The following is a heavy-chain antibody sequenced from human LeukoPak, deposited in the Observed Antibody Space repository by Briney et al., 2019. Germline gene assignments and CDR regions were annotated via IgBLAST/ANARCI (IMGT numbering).Heavy chain of an antibody. CDR2: IYYSGST. V-gene: IGHV4-59*01. CDR3: ARGGGSSDL. Sequence: SETLSLTCSVSGGSISTSYWSWIPQPPGKGLEWIGYIYYSGSTNYNPSLKSRVTISVDTPKNQFSLKLSSVTAAGTAVYYCARGGGSSDLWGQGTLVTVSS. J-gene: IGHJ4*02. D-gene: IGHD2-15*01. CDR1: GGSISTSY.